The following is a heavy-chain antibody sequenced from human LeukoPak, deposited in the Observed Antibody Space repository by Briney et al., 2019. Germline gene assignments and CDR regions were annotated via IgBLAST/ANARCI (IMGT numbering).Heavy chain of an antibody. D-gene: IGHD3-3*01. CDR1: SSSISSGYY. CDR3: ARGGATTFGLWGNAFDI. J-gene: IGHJ3*02. Sequence: PSETLSLTCAVSSSSISSGYYWGWIRQPPGKGLEWIGSIYHGGNTYYNPSLKSRVTISVDTSKNQFSLKLSSVTAADTAVYYCARGGATTFGLWGNAFDIWGQGTMVTVSS. CDR2: IYHGGNT. V-gene: IGHV4-38-2*01.